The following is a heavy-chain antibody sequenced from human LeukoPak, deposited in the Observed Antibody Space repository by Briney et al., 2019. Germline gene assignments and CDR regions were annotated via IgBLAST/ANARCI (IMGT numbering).Heavy chain of an antibody. CDR2: ISSSSSYT. Sequence: PGGSLRLSCAASGFTFSDYTMNCIRQAPGKGLEWLSYISSSSSYTNYADSVRGRFTISRDNARNSLYLQMNSLRSDDTAVYFCARGLPICFAGRCSDYWGQGTLVTVSS. CDR1: GFTFSDYT. V-gene: IGHV3-11*05. D-gene: IGHD2-2*01. J-gene: IGHJ4*02. CDR3: ARGLPICFAGRCSDY.